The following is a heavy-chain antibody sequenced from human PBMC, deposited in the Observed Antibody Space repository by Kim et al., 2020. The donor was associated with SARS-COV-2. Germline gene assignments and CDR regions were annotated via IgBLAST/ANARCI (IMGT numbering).Heavy chain of an antibody. CDR3: AKLKTGDPYSYGHFDY. J-gene: IGHJ4*02. D-gene: IGHD5-18*01. Sequence: GGSLRLSCAASGFTFSSYAMSWVRQAPGKGLEWVSAISGSGGSTYYADSVKGRFTISRDNSKNTLYLQMNSLRAEDTAVYYCAKLKTGDPYSYGHFDYWGQGTLVTVSS. V-gene: IGHV3-23*01. CDR1: GFTFSSYA. CDR2: ISGSGGST.